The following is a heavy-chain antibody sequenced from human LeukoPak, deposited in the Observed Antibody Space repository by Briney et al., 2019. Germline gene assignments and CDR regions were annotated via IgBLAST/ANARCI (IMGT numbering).Heavy chain of an antibody. CDR2: IYTSGST. CDR3: ASGGCTNGVCYSPLDY. D-gene: IGHD2-8*01. J-gene: IGHJ4*02. Sequence: SETLSLTCAVSGYSISSGYYWSWIRQPAGKGLEWIGRIYTSGSTNYNPSLKSRVTISVDTSKNQFSLKLSSVTAADTAVYYCASGGCTNGVCYSPLDYWGQGTLVTVSS. V-gene: IGHV4-61*02. CDR1: GYSISSGYY.